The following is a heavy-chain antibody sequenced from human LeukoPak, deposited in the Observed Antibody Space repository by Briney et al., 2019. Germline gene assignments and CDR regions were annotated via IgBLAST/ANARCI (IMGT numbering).Heavy chain of an antibody. CDR1: GFTFSSYW. J-gene: IGHJ3*02. Sequence: GGSLRLSCAASGFTFSSYWMSWVRQAPGKGLEWVANIKQDGSEKYYVDSVKGRFTISRDNAKNSLYLQMNSLRAEDTAVYYCARQKRTERRGYSGYVRAFDIWGQGTMVTVSS. CDR3: ARQKRTERRGYSGYVRAFDI. CDR2: IKQDGSEK. V-gene: IGHV3-7*01. D-gene: IGHD5-12*01.